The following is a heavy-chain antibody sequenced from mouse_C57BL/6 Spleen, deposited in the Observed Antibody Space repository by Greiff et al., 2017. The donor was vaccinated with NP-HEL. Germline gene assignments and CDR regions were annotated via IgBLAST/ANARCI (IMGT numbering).Heavy chain of an antibody. Sequence: EVQLQQSGPELVKPGASVKISCKASGYTFTDYYMNWVKQSPGKSLEWIGDINPNNGGTSYNQKFKGKATLTVDKSSSTAYMELRSLTSEDSAVYYCARSYSKWFAYWGQGTLVTVSA. V-gene: IGHV1-26*01. CDR1: GYTFTDYY. D-gene: IGHD2-5*01. CDR2: INPNNGGT. J-gene: IGHJ3*01. CDR3: ARSYSKWFAY.